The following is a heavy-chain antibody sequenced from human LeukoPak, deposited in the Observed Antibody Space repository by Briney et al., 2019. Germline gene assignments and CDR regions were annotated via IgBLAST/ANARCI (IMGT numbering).Heavy chain of an antibody. CDR2: ISYDGSNK. D-gene: IGHD1-14*01. V-gene: IGHV3-30-3*01. CDR3: ARGPRSFDY. Sequence: QSGGSLRLSCAASGFTFSNYAMHWVRQAPGKGLEWVAVISYDGSNKYYADSVKGRFTISRDNSKNTLYLQTNSLRAEDTAVYYCARGPRSFDYWGQGTLVTVSS. J-gene: IGHJ4*02. CDR1: GFTFSNYA.